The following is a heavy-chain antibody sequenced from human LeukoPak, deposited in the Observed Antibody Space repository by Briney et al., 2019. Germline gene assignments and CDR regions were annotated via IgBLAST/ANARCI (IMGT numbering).Heavy chain of an antibody. CDR1: GGSFSGYY. D-gene: IGHD2-8*02. Sequence: PSETLSLTCAVYGGSFSGYYWSWIRQPPGKGLEWIGEINHSGSTNYNPSLKSRVTISVDTSKNQFSLELSSVTAADTAVYYCARAGYCTGGVCYPDAFDIWGQGTIVTVSS. V-gene: IGHV4-34*01. CDR2: INHSGST. J-gene: IGHJ3*02. CDR3: ARAGYCTGGVCYPDAFDI.